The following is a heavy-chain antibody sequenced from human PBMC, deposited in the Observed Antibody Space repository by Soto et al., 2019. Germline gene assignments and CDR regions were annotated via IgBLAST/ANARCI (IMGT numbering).Heavy chain of an antibody. CDR2: IYSSGST. CDR3: ARGQRFSDWFDP. V-gene: IGHV4-4*07. CDR1: GGAIGSHY. Sequence: SETMSLTCTISGGAIGSHYWTWIRQPAGKGLEWIGRIYSSGSTQYNPSLQSRVTMSLDTSKNQFSLRLESVTAADTAVYYCARGQRFSDWFDPWGQGTLVTVSS. D-gene: IGHD3-3*01. J-gene: IGHJ5*02.